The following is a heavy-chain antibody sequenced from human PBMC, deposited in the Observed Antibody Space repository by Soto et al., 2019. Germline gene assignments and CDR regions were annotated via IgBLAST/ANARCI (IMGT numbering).Heavy chain of an antibody. CDR1: GFSLSTSGVG. D-gene: IGHD3-9*01. V-gene: IGHV2-5*02. CDR3: ALHGYYDILTGYRNYFDY. J-gene: IGHJ4*02. Sequence: SGPTLVKPPQTLTLTCTFSGFSLSTSGVGVGWIRQPPGKALEWLALIYWDDDKRYSPSLKSRLTITKATSKNQVVLTMTNMDPVDTATYYCALHGYYDILTGYRNYFDYWGQGTLVTVSS. CDR2: IYWDDDK.